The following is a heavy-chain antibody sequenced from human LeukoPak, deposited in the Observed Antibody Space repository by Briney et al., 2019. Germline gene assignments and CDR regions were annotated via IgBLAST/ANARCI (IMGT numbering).Heavy chain of an antibody. D-gene: IGHD4-17*01. Sequence: GSLRLSCAVSGFTVSSNYMNWVRQAPGKGLEWVSILYAGGSTYYAESVKGRFTISRDNSKNTLYLQMNSLRAEDTAVYYCARDDRTARLNGMDIWGQGTTVTVSS. CDR3: ARDDRTARLNGMDI. CDR2: LYAGGST. CDR1: GFTVSSNY. V-gene: IGHV3-66*01. J-gene: IGHJ6*02.